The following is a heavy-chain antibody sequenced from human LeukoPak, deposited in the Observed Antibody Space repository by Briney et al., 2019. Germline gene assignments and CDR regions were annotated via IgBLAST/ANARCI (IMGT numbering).Heavy chain of an antibody. CDR3: ARGGAFDI. V-gene: IGHV3-30-3*01. CDR1: GFTFSSYA. D-gene: IGHD5-12*01. J-gene: IGHJ3*02. CDR2: ISYDGSNK. Sequence: PGRSLRLSCAASGFTFSSYAMHWVRQAPGKGLEWVAVISYDGSNKYYADSVKGRFTISRDNSKNTLYLQTNSLRAEDTAVYYCARGGAFDIWGQGTMVTVSS.